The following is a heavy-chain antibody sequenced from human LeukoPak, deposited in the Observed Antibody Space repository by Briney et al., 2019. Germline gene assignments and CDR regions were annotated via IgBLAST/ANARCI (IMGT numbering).Heavy chain of an antibody. CDR1: GFTFSSYE. J-gene: IGHJ4*02. D-gene: IGHD6-13*01. CDR3: ARALGFGRKGAAAGTVGGYYFDY. CDR2: IRSSGSTI. Sequence: GGSLRLSCAASGFTFSSYEMNWVRQAPGKGLEWVSYIRSSGSTIYYADSVKGRFTISRDNAKNSLYLQMNSLRAEDTAVYYCARALGFGRKGAAAGTVGGYYFDYWGQGTLVTVSS. V-gene: IGHV3-48*03.